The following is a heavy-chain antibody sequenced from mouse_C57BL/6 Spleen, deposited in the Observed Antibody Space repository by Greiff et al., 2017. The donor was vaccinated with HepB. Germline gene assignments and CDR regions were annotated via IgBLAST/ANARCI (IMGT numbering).Heavy chain of an antibody. CDR2: IRSKSSNYAT. CDR1: GFTFNTYA. D-gene: IGHD1-1*01. Sequence: EVQGVESGGGLVQPKGSLKLSCAASGFTFNTYAMHWVRQAPGKGLEWVARIRSKSSNYATYYADSVKDRFTISRDDSQSMLYLQMNNLKTEDTAMYYCGRADYYGSSDWYFDVWGTGTTVTVSS. J-gene: IGHJ1*03. CDR3: GRADYYGSSDWYFDV. V-gene: IGHV10-3*01.